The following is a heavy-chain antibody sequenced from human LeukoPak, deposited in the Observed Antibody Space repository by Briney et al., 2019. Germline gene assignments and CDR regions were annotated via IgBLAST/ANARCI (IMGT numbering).Heavy chain of an antibody. CDR1: GFTFSDYW. D-gene: IGHD3-16*01. CDR3: ARAGAYRFDY. V-gene: IGHV3-74*01. Sequence: GGALRLSCAASGFTFSDYWMHWVRPARGKGLVWVWIINTDTRGTYSADSVKGRFTISRDNAKNTLYLQVNSLRAEDTAVYYCARAGAYRFDYWGQGTLVTVSS. CDR2: INTDTRGT. J-gene: IGHJ4*02.